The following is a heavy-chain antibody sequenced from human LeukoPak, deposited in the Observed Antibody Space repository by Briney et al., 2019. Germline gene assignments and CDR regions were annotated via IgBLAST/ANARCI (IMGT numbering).Heavy chain of an antibody. Sequence: SETLSLTCTVSGGSISSSSYYWGWIRQPPGKGLEWIGSIYYSGSTYYNPSLKSRVTISVDTSKNQFSLKLSSVTAADTAVYYCARQPLTRAAAGIIDYWGQGTLVTVSS. D-gene: IGHD6-13*01. CDR3: ARQPLTRAAAGIIDY. CDR2: IYYSGST. CDR1: GGSISSSSYY. J-gene: IGHJ4*02. V-gene: IGHV4-39*01.